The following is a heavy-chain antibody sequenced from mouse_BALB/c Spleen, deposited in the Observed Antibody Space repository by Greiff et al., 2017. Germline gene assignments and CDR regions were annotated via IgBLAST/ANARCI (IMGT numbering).Heavy chain of an antibody. CDR3: AREGGYGNYDWFAY. V-gene: IGHV5-17*02. D-gene: IGHD2-10*02. CDR1: GFTFSSFG. J-gene: IGHJ3*01. CDR2: ISSGSSTI. Sequence: EVKVVESGGGLVQPGGSRKLSCAASGFTFSSFGMHWVRQAPEKGLEWVAYISSGSSTIYYADTVKGRFTISRDNPKNTLFLQMTSLRSEDTAMYYCAREGGYGNYDWFAYWGQGTLVTVSA.